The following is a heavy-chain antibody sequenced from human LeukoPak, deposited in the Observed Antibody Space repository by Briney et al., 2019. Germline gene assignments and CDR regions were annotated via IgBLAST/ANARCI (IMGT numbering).Heavy chain of an antibody. CDR2: IYYSGST. V-gene: IGHV4-59*01. CDR3: ARVGSSWYPNWFDP. D-gene: IGHD6-13*01. J-gene: IGHJ5*02. CDR1: GGSISSYY. Sequence: SETLSLTCTVSGGSISSYYWSWIRQPPGKGLEWIGYIYYSGSTNYNPSLKSRVTISVDTSKNQFSLKLSSVTAADTAVYYCARVGSSWYPNWFDPWGQGTLVTVSS.